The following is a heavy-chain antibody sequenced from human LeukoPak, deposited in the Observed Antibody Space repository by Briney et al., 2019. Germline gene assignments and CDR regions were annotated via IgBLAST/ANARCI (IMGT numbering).Heavy chain of an antibody. D-gene: IGHD3-9*01. Sequence: GASVKVSCKAPGYTFTSYYMHWVRQAPGQGLEWMGWISAYNGNTNYAQKLQGRVTMTTDTSTSTAYMELRSLRSDDTAVYYCARYLLRYFDWLPLDYWGQGTLVTVSS. V-gene: IGHV1-18*04. CDR3: ARYLLRYFDWLPLDY. CDR2: ISAYNGNT. J-gene: IGHJ4*02. CDR1: GYTFTSYY.